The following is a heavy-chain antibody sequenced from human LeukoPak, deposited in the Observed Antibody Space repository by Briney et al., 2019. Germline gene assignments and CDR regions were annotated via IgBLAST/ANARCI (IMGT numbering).Heavy chain of an antibody. CDR1: GFTFSSYT. CDR2: ISGSSSYI. V-gene: IGHV3-21*01. J-gene: IGHJ4*02. CDR3: AREEGYTYGYYFDS. D-gene: IGHD5-18*01. Sequence: PGGSLRLSCVASGFTFSSYTMNWVRQAPGKGLEWVSSISGSSSYIYYADSVKGRFTISRANAENSLYLQMNSLRAGDSAVYYCAREEGYTYGYYFDSWGRGTLVTVSP.